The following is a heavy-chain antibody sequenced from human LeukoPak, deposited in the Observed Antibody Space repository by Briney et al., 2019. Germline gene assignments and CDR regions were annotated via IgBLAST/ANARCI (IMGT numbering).Heavy chain of an antibody. CDR3: AKPDSSGYYYRPYYFDY. CDR2: ISGSGGST. J-gene: IGHJ4*02. D-gene: IGHD3-22*01. Sequence: GGSLRLSCAASGFTFSSYAMSWVRQVPGKGLEWVSAISGSGGSTYYADSVKGRFTISRDNSKNTLYLQMNSLRAEDTAVYYCAKPDSSGYYYRPYYFDYWVQGTLVTVSS. CDR1: GFTFSSYA. V-gene: IGHV3-23*01.